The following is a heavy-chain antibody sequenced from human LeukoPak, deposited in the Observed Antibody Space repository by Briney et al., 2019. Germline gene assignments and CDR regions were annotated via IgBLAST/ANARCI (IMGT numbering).Heavy chain of an antibody. CDR2: INPSGGST. Sequence: ASVKVSCKASGYTFTSYYMHWVRQAPGQGLEWMGIINPSGGSTSYAQKFQGRVTMTRDTSTSTVYMELSSLRSEDTAVYYCAREEKVAAAGTVRNYYYYMDVWGKGTTVTVSS. J-gene: IGHJ6*03. CDR1: GYTFTSYY. V-gene: IGHV1-46*01. D-gene: IGHD6-13*01. CDR3: AREEKVAAAGTVRNYYYYMDV.